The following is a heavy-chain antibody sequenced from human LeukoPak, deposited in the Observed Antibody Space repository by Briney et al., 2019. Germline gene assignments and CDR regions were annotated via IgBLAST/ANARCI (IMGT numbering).Heavy chain of an antibody. J-gene: IGHJ4*02. D-gene: IGHD6-19*01. CDR1: GFSFSSYE. CDR3: AKDFSSGWYSTWDY. V-gene: IGHV3-48*03. Sequence: GGSLRLSCAASGFSFSSYEMNWVRQAPGKGLEWVSYISSSGSTKYYADSVKGRFTISRDNSKNTLYLQMNSLRAEDTAVYYCAKDFSSGWYSTWDYWGQGTLVTVSS. CDR2: ISSSGSTK.